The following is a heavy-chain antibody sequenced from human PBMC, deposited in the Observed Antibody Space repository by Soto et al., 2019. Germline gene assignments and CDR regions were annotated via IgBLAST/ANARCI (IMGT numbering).Heavy chain of an antibody. V-gene: IGHV1-69*13. CDR1: GDSFSSYA. D-gene: IGHD2-2*01. CDR2: IIPIFGTA. J-gene: IGHJ3*02. Sequence: SVKGSCKACGDSFSSYAISWVVQAPGQGLEWMGGIIPIFGTANYAQKFQGRVTITADESTSTAYMELSSLRSEDTAVYYCAIKGSSTSSGAFDIWGQGTMVTVS. CDR3: AIKGSSTSSGAFDI.